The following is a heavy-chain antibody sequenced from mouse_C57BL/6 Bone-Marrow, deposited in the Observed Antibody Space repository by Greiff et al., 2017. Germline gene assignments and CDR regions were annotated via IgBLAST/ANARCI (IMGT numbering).Heavy chain of an antibody. V-gene: IGHV1-54*01. D-gene: IGHD1-1*01. CDR2: INPGSGGT. CDR3: ASRFITTGVGPYYFDY. J-gene: IGHJ2*01. CDR1: GYAFTNYL. Sequence: QVQLQQSGAELVRPGTSVKVSCKASGYAFTNYLIEWVKQRPGQGLEWIGVINPGSGGTNYNEKFKGKATLTADKSSSTAYMQLSSLTSEDSAVYFFASRFITTGVGPYYFDYWGQGTPPTGSS.